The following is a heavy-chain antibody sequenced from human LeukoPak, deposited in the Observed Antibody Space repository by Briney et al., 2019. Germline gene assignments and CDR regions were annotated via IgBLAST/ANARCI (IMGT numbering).Heavy chain of an antibody. CDR3: ARGNAETDYYYYGMDV. Sequence: GESLRLSCAASGFTFSSYAMHWVCQAPGKGLEWVAVISYDGSNKYYADSVKGRFTISRDNSKNTLYLQMNSLRAEDTAVYYCARGNAETDYYYYGMDVWGQGTTVTVSS. CDR2: ISYDGSNK. J-gene: IGHJ6*02. V-gene: IGHV3-30-3*01. CDR1: GFTFSSYA.